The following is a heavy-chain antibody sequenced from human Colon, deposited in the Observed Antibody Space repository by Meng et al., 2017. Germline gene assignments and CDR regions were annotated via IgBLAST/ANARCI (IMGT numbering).Heavy chain of an antibody. CDR3: ARGSSSSEY. CDR1: GYRFLSYG. V-gene: IGHV1-18*04. CDR2: INSNNGHT. D-gene: IGHD6-6*01. Sequence: ASVKVSCKASGYRFLSYGVTWVRQAPGQGLEWMGWINSNNGHTGYAPNLQDRVTLTTDTSTDTAYVELRSLRSDDTAVYYCARGSSSSEYWGQGTLVTVSS. J-gene: IGHJ4*02.